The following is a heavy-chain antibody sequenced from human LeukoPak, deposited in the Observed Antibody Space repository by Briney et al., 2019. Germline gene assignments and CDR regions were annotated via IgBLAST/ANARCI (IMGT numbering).Heavy chain of an antibody. V-gene: IGHV3-30*02. J-gene: IGHJ4*02. D-gene: IGHD5-24*01. CDR2: IRYDGSNK. CDR1: GFTFSSYG. CDR3: AKEGLWMATIFGYFDY. Sequence: PGGSLRLSCAASGFTFSSYGMHWVRQAPGKGLEWVAFIRYDGSNKYYADSVKGRFTISRDNSKNTLYLQMNSLRAEDTAVYYCAKEGLWMATIFGYFDYWGQGTLVTVSS.